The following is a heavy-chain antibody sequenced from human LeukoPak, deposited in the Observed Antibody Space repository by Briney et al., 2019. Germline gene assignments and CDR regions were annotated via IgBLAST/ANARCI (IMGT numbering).Heavy chain of an antibody. CDR3: AKASWVSSADAVL. Sequence: GGSLTLSCAASGFTFSSYAMSWVREAPARGLEGVSSLRGNGDTFYADSVKGRFTLSRDESRNTMYPRLNNLRVEDTAVYYCAKASWVSSADAVLWGQGTVVTVSS. D-gene: IGHD3-16*01. CDR1: GFTFSSYA. J-gene: IGHJ4*02. V-gene: IGHV3-23*01. CDR2: LRGNGDT.